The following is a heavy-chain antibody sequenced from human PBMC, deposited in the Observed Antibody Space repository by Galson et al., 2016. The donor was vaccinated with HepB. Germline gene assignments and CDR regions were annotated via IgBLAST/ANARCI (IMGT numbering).Heavy chain of an antibody. Sequence: SVKVSCKASGYTFTSYGISWMRQAPGQGLEWMGWISAYNGNTNYAQKLQGRVTMTTDTSTSTAYMELRSLRSDDTAVYYCARDFFWSGYYTRSAGYFQHWGQGTLVTVSS. V-gene: IGHV1-18*01. CDR1: GYTFTSYG. D-gene: IGHD3-3*01. J-gene: IGHJ1*01. CDR2: ISAYNGNT. CDR3: ARDFFWSGYYTRSAGYFQH.